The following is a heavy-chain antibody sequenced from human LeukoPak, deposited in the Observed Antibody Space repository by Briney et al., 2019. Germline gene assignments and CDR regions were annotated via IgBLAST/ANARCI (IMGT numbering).Heavy chain of an antibody. Sequence: GGSLRLSCAASGFTFSSYWMSWVRQAPGKGLEWVSAISGSGGSTYYADSVKGRFTISRDNSKNTLYLQMNSLRAEDTAVDYCAKCILTGYYRGFGAFDIWGQGTMVTVSS. J-gene: IGHJ3*02. V-gene: IGHV3-23*01. D-gene: IGHD3-9*01. CDR2: ISGSGGST. CDR3: AKCILTGYYRGFGAFDI. CDR1: GFTFSSYW.